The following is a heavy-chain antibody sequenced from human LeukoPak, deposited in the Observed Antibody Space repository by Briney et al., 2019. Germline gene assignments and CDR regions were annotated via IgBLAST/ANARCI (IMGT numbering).Heavy chain of an antibody. CDR1: GFTFSSYA. D-gene: IGHD5-24*01. CDR2: ISYDGSNK. CDR3: ARDTEMATIPALAIDY. J-gene: IGHJ4*02. Sequence: GGSLRLSCAASGFTFSSYAMHWVRQAPGKGLEWVAVISYDGSNKYYADSVKGRFTISRDNSKNTLYLQMNSLRAEDTAVYYCARDTEMATIPALAIDYWGQGTLVTVSS. V-gene: IGHV3-30-3*01.